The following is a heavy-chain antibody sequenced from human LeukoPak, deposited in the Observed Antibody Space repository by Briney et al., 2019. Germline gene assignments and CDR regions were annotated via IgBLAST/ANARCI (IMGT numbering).Heavy chain of an antibody. V-gene: IGHV3-21*01. J-gene: IGHJ3*02. Sequence: GGSLRLSCAASGFTFSSYNMNWVRQAPGKGLEWVSSISTSSSYIYYADSVKGRFTISRDNARKSLFLQMNSLRAEDTAVYYCARGYSNYGYAFDIWGQGTMVTVSS. CDR1: GFTFSSYN. CDR2: ISTSSSYI. CDR3: ARGYSNYGYAFDI. D-gene: IGHD4-11*01.